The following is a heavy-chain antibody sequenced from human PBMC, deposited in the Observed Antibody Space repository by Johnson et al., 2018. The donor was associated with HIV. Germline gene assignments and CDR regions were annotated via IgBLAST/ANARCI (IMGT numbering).Heavy chain of an antibody. CDR3: AKHIVLVVYAIGAAFDI. Sequence: VQLVESGGGVVQPGGSLRLSCAASGFTFSSYAMSWVRQAPGKGLEWVSAISGSGGSTYYADSVKGRFTISRDNSKNTLYLEMNTLRPEDTAMYYCAKHIVLVVYAIGAAFDIWGQGTMVTVSS. CDR1: GFTFSSYA. D-gene: IGHD2-8*02. CDR2: ISGSGGST. V-gene: IGHV3-23*04. J-gene: IGHJ3*02.